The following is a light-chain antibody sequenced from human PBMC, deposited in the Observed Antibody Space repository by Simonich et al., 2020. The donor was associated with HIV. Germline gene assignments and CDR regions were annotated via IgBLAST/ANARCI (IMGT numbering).Light chain of an antibody. J-gene: IGKJ2*01. CDR2: DAS. Sequence: DIQMTQSPSSLSASVGDRVTITCQASQEIDNYLNWYQQKPGKAPKILIYDASSLETGVPSRFSGSGSGTYFTFTISSLQPEDIATYYCQQYDILPYTFGQGTKLEIK. CDR3: QQYDILPYT. V-gene: IGKV1-33*01. CDR1: QEIDNY.